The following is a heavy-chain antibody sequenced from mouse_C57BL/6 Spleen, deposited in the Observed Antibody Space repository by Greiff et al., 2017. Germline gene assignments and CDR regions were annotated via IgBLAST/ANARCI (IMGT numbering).Heavy chain of an antibody. D-gene: IGHD3-2*02. J-gene: IGHJ4*01. CDR1: GYSFTDYN. CDR2: INPNYGTT. V-gene: IGHV1-39*01. CDR3: ARGIFHPAQATYYAMDY. Sequence: VQLQQSGPELVKPGASVKISCKASGYSFTDYNMNWVKQSNGKSLEWIGVINPNYGTTSYNQKFKGKATLTVDQSSSTAYMQLNSLTSEDSAVYYCARGIFHPAQATYYAMDYWGQGTSVTVSS.